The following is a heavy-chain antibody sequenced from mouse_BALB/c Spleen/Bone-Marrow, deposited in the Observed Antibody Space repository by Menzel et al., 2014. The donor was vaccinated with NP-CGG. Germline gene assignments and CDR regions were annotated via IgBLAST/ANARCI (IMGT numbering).Heavy chain of an antibody. CDR2: ICAGGST. CDR1: GFSLTSYG. D-gene: IGHD2-4*01. V-gene: IGHV2-9*02. CDR3: ASMITTAWFAY. J-gene: IGHJ3*01. Sequence: VKLVESGPGLMAPSQSLSITCTVSGFSLTSYGVHWVRQPPGKGLEWLGVICAGGSTNYNSALMSRLSISKDNSKSQVFLKMNSLQTDDTAMYYCASMITTAWFAYWGQGTLVTVSA.